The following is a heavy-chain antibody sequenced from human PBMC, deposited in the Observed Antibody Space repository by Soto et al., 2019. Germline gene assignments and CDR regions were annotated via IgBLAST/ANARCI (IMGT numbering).Heavy chain of an antibody. CDR2: ISSSGSTI. V-gene: IGHV3-48*03. CDR3: ARDFLLYGDYDDYYHGKDV. J-gene: IGHJ6*02. D-gene: IGHD4-17*01. CDR1: GFTFSSYE. Sequence: GGSLRLSCAASGFTFSSYEMNWVRQAPGKGLEWVSYISSSGSTIYYADSVKGRFTISRDNAKNSLYLQMNSLRAEDTAVYYCARDFLLYGDYDDYYHGKDVWGHGTTVTVSS.